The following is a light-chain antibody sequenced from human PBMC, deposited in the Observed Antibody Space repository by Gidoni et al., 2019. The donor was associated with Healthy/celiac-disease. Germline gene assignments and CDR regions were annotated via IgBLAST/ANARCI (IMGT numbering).Light chain of an antibody. V-gene: IGKV3-15*01. CDR2: GTS. CDR1: QSVSSN. J-gene: IGKJ4*01. CDR3: QQHNNWPALT. Sequence: EIVMTQSPATLSVSPGERATLSCRASQSVSSNLAWYQHKSGQAPRLLLYGTSTRATGIPAMFSGSGSGTEFTLTISSLQSQDFAVYYCQQHNNWPALTFGGGTKVEI.